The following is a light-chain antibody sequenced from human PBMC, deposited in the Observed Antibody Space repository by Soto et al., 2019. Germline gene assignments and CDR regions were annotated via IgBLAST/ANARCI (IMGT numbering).Light chain of an antibody. J-gene: IGLJ3*02. CDR2: EVS. CDR3: SSYTSRSTWV. Sequence: QSALTQPASVSGSPGQSITISCTGTSSDVGSYNYVSWFQQHPGKAPKLMIYEVSNRPSGVSNRFSGSKSGNTASLTISGLKAEDEADYYCSSYTSRSTWVFGGGTKLTVL. CDR1: SSDVGSYNY. V-gene: IGLV2-14*01.